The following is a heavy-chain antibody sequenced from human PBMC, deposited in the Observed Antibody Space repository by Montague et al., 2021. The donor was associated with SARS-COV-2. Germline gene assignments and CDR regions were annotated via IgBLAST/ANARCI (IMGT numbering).Heavy chain of an antibody. CDR3: ATSGAPNLGDS. CDR1: GFIVSNKN. V-gene: IGHV3-53*01. CDR2: IYPDGST. Sequence: SLRLSCAASGFIVSNKNMSWVRQAAGKGLDWVSIIYPDGSTYYSDSLKGRFTISRNNSKNTLYLQMNDLEPEDTAVYYCATSGAPNLGDSWGQGTLVTVSS. D-gene: IGHD2-8*01. J-gene: IGHJ4*02.